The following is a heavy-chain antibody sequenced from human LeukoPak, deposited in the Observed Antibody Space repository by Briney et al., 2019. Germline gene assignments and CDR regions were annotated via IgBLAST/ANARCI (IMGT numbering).Heavy chain of an antibody. CDR3: ALGATSVGAFDI. J-gene: IGHJ3*02. V-gene: IGHV4-61*02. D-gene: IGHD1-26*01. CDR2: IYTSGST. CDR1: DGSISSGSYY. Sequence: SETLSLTCTVSDGSISSGSYYWSWIRQPAGKGLEWIGRIYTSGSTNYNPSLKSRVTISVDTSKNQFSLKLSFVTAADTAVYYCALGATSVGAFDIWGQGTMVTVSS.